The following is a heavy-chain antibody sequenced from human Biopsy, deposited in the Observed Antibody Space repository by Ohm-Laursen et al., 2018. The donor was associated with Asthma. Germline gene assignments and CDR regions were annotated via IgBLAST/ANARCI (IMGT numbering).Heavy chain of an antibody. CDR1: GFTVSRDH. CDR3: AREGVAGTHIED. V-gene: IGHV3-30-3*01. J-gene: IGHJ4*02. D-gene: IGHD6-19*01. Sequence: SLRLSCAAPGFTVSRDHMFWVRQAPGKGLEWVAVISYDGSSIYYADSVKGRFTISRDNSKNTLSLQMNSLTAEDTAVYYCAREGVAGTHIEDWGQGTLVTVSS. CDR2: ISYDGSSI.